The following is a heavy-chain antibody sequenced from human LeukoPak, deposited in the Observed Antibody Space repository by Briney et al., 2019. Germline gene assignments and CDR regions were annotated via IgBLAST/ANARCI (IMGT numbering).Heavy chain of an antibody. CDR1: GGTFSSYA. V-gene: IGHV1-69*13. CDR3: ARDNSVEDTAWWFDP. Sequence: ASVKVSCKASGGTFSSYAISWVRQAPGQGLEWMGGIIPIFGTANYAQKFQGRVTITADESTSTAYMELSSLRSEDTAVYYCARDNSVEDTAWWFDPWGQGTLVTVSS. J-gene: IGHJ5*02. CDR2: IIPIFGTA. D-gene: IGHD4-23*01.